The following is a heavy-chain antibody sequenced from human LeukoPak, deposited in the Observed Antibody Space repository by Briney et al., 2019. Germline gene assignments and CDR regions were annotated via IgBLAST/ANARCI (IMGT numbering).Heavy chain of an antibody. J-gene: IGHJ4*02. D-gene: IGHD2-15*01. CDR2: IIPILGIA. V-gene: IGHV1-69*04. CDR3: ARGCSGGSCYTLGY. Sequence: SVKVSCKASGGTFSSYAISWVRQAPGQGLEWMGRIIPILGIANYAQKFQGRVTITADKSTSTAYMELSSLRSEDTAVYYCARGCSGGSCYTLGYWGQGTLVTVSS. CDR1: GGTFSSYA.